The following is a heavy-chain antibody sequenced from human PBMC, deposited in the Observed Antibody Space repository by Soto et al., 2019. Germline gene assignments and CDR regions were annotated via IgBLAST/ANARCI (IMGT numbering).Heavy chain of an antibody. CDR2: ISSSSSTI. CDR1: GFTFSSYS. D-gene: IGHD6-19*01. V-gene: IGHV3-48*02. J-gene: IGHJ4*02. Sequence: LRLSCAASGFTFSSYSMNWVRQAPGKGLAWVSYISSSSSTIYYADSVKGRFTISRDNAKNSLYLQMNSLRDEDTAVYYCARGSGSGWYRVDCWGQGTLVTVSS. CDR3: ARGSGSGWYRVDC.